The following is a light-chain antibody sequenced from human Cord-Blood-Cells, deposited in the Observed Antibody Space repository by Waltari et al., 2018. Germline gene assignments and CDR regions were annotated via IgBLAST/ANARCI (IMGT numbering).Light chain of an antibody. Sequence: QSALTQPASVSASPGQSISISCTVTSSHVRGSHFVPRYHQHPGKAPKLMIYEVSNRPSGVSNRFSGSKSGNTASLTISGLQAEDEADYYCSSYTSSSTLYVFGTGTKVTVL. CDR1: SSHVRGSHF. V-gene: IGLV2-14*01. J-gene: IGLJ1*01. CDR3: SSYTSSSTLYV. CDR2: EVS.